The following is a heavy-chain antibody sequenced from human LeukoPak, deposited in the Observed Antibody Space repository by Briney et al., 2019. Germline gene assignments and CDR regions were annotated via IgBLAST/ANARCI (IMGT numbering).Heavy chain of an antibody. CDR2: ISTTSDYI. Sequence: GGSLRLSCAASGFTFSGYSMNWIRQAPGKGLEWVSSISTTSDYIHYADSLKGRVAISRDNAKNSLYLQMNSLRAEDTAVYYCARGGIYSQGFDYWGQGSLVTVSS. V-gene: IGHV3-21*01. CDR1: GFTFSGYS. CDR3: ARGGIYSQGFDY. D-gene: IGHD6-13*01. J-gene: IGHJ4*02.